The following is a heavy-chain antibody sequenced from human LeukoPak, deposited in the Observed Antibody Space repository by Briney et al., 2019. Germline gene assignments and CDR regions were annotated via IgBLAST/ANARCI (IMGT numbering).Heavy chain of an antibody. D-gene: IGHD3-22*01. V-gene: IGHV3-33*01. CDR3: AREYCDSGGYPSVYYYYGMDV. CDR2: IWYDGSNK. CDR1: GFTSSSYG. Sequence: PGGSLRLSCAASGFTSSSYGMHWARQAPGKGLEWVAVIWYDGSNKYYADSVKGRFTFSRDNSKNTLYLQMNSLRAEDTAVYYCAREYCDSGGYPSVYYYYGMDVWGQGTTVTVSS. J-gene: IGHJ6*02.